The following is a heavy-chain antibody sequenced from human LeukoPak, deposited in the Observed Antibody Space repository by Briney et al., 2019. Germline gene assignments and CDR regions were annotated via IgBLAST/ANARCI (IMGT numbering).Heavy chain of an antibody. Sequence: GGSLRLSCAASGFTFSDDYMSWIRQAPGKGLEWVSYISNSGSIIYYADSVKGRFTISRDNAKNSLYLQMNSLRVEDTAFYYCAKDNRRHYTSGPNPDSLHWGQGALVTVSS. CDR2: ISNSGSII. CDR1: GFTFSDDY. V-gene: IGHV3-11*01. J-gene: IGHJ4*02. CDR3: AKDNRRHYTSGPNPDSLH. D-gene: IGHD6-19*01.